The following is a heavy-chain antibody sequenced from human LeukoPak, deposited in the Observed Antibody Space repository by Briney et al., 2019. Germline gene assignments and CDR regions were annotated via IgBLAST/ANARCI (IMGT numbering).Heavy chain of an antibody. D-gene: IGHD3-9*01. CDR3: ARGHRYDILTGYPFDY. V-gene: IGHV4-31*03. Sequence: PSETLSLTCTVSGGSISSGGYYWSWIRQHPGKGLEWIGYIYYSGSTYYNPSLKSRVTISVDTSKNQFSLKLSSETAADTAVYYCARGHRYDILTGYPFDYWGQGTLVTVSS. J-gene: IGHJ4*02. CDR1: GGSISSGGYY. CDR2: IYYSGST.